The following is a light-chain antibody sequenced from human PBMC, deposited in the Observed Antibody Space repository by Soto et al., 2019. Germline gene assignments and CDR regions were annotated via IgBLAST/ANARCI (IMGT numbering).Light chain of an antibody. V-gene: IGLV8-61*01. CDR1: SGSVSTSYY. Sequence: QTVVTQEPSFSVSPGGTVTLTCGLSSGSVSTSYYPSWYQQTPGQAPRTLIYSTNTRSSGVPDRFSGSILGNKAALTITGAQAYDESDYYCVLYMGSGIYWVFGGGTKLTVL. CDR2: STN. J-gene: IGLJ3*02. CDR3: VLYMGSGIYWV.